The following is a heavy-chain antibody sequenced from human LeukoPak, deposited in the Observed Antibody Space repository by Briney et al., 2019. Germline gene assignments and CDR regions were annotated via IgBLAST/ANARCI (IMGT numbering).Heavy chain of an antibody. CDR3: ARGGNVLRYFDWYGANWFDP. D-gene: IGHD3-9*01. J-gene: IGHJ5*02. CDR1: GYTFTGYY. Sequence: ASVKVSCKASGYTFTGYYMHWVRQAPGQGLEWMGWINPNSGGTNYAQKFQGWVTMTRDTSISTAYMELSRLRSDDTAVYYCARGGNVLRYFDWYGANWFDPWGQGTLVTVSS. CDR2: INPNSGGT. V-gene: IGHV1-2*04.